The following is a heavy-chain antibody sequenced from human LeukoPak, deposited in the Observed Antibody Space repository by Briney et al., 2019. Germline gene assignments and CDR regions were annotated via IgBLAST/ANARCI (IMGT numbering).Heavy chain of an antibody. J-gene: IGHJ4*02. CDR3: AKGRGGPDY. Sequence: GGSLRLSCTVSGFAFSGYAMSWVRQAPGKGPEWVSSIGARGDVTYSADSVKGRFTISRDNSKNTLYLQMNSLRAEDTAVYYCAKGRGGPDYWGQGTLVTVSS. V-gene: IGHV3-23*01. CDR2: IGARGDVT. D-gene: IGHD3-16*01. CDR1: GFAFSGYA.